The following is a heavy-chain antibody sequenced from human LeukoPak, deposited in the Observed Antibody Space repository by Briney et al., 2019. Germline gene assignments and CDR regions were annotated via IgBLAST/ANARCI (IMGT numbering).Heavy chain of an antibody. V-gene: IGHV3-21*01. Sequence: GGSLRLSCAASGFTFSNYNMNWVRQAPGKGLEWVSSIGTSGSDMYYVDSVKGRFAISRDNAKNSLYLQMNSLRDEDTAVYYCAREALQIKDMDLWDQGTTVTVSS. J-gene: IGHJ6*02. CDR3: AREALQIKDMDL. CDR2: IGTSGSDM. CDR1: GFTFSNYN.